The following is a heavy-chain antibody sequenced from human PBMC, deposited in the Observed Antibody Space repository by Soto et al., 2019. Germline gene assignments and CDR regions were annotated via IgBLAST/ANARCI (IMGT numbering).Heavy chain of an antibody. CDR3: ARHHPSAAKIVEAARDWFDP. V-gene: IGHV4-39*01. D-gene: IGHD1-26*01. Sequence: QLQLQESGPGLVEPSETLSLTCTVSGGPISSTTYYWDWIRQPPGKGLEWIGNIYHSGSTYYNPSPTRRVTISVDTSTNQSSLKPSFVPASDTSVYYCARHHPSAAKIVEAARDWFDPWGQGTLVTVSS. CDR2: IYHSGST. J-gene: IGHJ5*02. CDR1: GGPISSTTYY.